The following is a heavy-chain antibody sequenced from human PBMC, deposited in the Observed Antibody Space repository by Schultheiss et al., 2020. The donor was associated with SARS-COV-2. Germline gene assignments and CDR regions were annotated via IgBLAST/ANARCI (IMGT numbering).Heavy chain of an antibody. D-gene: IGHD6-13*01. Sequence: SETLSLTCTVSGAGGSFSDYYWTWIRQPPGKGLVWLAYISYSGITNYNPSLKSRVTLSVDTSKNQFSLTLTSVTTADTAVYFCAKRSKEAESFWYFDPWGQGILVTVSS. J-gene: IGHJ5*02. CDR2: ISYSGIT. CDR1: GAGGSFSDYY. V-gene: IGHV4-59*01. CDR3: AKRSKEAESFWYFDP.